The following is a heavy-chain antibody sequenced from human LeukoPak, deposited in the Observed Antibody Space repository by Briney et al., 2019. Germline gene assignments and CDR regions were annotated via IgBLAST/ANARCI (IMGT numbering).Heavy chain of an antibody. J-gene: IGHJ2*01. CDR3: AKDGGVSRYLDWLPWYFDL. Sequence: GGSLRLSCAASGFTFSSYGMHWVRQAPGKGLEWVAVISYDGSNKYYADSVKGRFTISRDNSKNTLYLQVNSLRAEDTAVYYCAKDGGVSRYLDWLPWYFDLWGRGTLVTVSS. D-gene: IGHD3-9*01. CDR1: GFTFSSYG. CDR2: ISYDGSNK. V-gene: IGHV3-30*18.